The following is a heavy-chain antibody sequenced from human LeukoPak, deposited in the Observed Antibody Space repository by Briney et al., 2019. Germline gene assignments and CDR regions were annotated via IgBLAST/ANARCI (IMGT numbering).Heavy chain of an antibody. CDR2: IIPIFGTA. CDR3: ARELGATLRFDP. Sequence: GASVKVSCKASGYSFTAYYIHWVRQAPGQGLEWMGGIIPIFGTANYAQKFQGRVTITTDESTSTAYMELSSLRSEDTAVYYCARELGATLRFDPWGQGTLVTVSS. J-gene: IGHJ5*02. V-gene: IGHV1-69*05. CDR1: GYSFTAYY. D-gene: IGHD1-26*01.